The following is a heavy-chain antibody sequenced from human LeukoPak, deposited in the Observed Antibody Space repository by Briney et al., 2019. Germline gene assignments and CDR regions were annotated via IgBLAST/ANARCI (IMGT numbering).Heavy chain of an antibody. CDR1: GYTFTSYG. Sequence: GASVKVSCKASGYTFTSYGVSWVRQAPGQGLEWMGWISAYNGNTNYAQKLQGRVTMTTDTSTSTAYMELRSLRSDDTAVYYCARLDGSGSSMAFDYWGQGTRVTVPS. D-gene: IGHD3-10*01. V-gene: IGHV1-18*04. CDR2: ISAYNGNT. CDR3: ARLDGSGSSMAFDY. J-gene: IGHJ4*02.